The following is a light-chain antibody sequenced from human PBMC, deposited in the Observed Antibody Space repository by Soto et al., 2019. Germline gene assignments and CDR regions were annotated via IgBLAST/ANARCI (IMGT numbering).Light chain of an antibody. J-gene: IGKJ4*01. CDR1: QGISNW. CDR3: QQANSFPLT. Sequence: DIQMTQSPSSVSAAVGDRVSITCRASQGISNWLAWYQQKPGRAPKLLIYTGSSMQSGVPSRFSGTGSGTDFTLTISSLQPEDVATYYCQQANSFPLTFGGGTKVEIK. V-gene: IGKV1-12*01. CDR2: TGS.